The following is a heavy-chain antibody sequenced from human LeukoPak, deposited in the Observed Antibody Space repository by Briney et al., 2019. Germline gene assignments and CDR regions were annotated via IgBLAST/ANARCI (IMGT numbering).Heavy chain of an antibody. Sequence: SETLSLTCTVSGGSISSGSYYWSWIRQPAGKGLEWIGRIYTSGSTNYNPSLKSRVTISVDTSKNQFSLKLSSVTAADTAVYYCARESSSWYGYWFDPWGQGTLVTVSS. CDR3: ARESSSWYGYWFDP. V-gene: IGHV4-61*02. CDR1: GGSISSGSYY. J-gene: IGHJ5*02. CDR2: IYTSGST. D-gene: IGHD6-13*01.